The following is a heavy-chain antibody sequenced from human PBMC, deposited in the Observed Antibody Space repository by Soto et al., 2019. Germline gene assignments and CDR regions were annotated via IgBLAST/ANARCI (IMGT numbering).Heavy chain of an antibody. Sequence: QVQLVESGGGVVQPGRSLRLSCAASGFTFSSYAMHWVRQAPGKGLEWVAVISYDGSNKYYADSVKGRFTISRDNSKNTLYLQMNSLRAEDTAEYYCARAGVVTAFYWYFDLWGRGTLVTVSS. D-gene: IGHD2-21*02. CDR3: ARAGVVTAFYWYFDL. CDR1: GFTFSSYA. J-gene: IGHJ2*01. CDR2: ISYDGSNK. V-gene: IGHV3-30-3*01.